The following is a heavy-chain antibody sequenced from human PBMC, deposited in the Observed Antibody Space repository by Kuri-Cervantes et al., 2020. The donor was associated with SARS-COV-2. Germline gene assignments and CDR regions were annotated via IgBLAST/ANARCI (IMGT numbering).Heavy chain of an antibody. V-gene: IGHV3-49*04. CDR3: TTEDSSGWYNWFDP. J-gene: IGHJ5*01. Sequence: GESMKISCTASGSTFGDYAMSWVRHAPGKGLEWVGFIRSKAYGRTTKYAASVKGRFTISRDDSKSIAYLKMNSLKTQDTAVYYCTTEDSSGWYNWFDPWGQGTLVTVSS. CDR2: IRSKAYGRTT. D-gene: IGHD6-19*01. CDR1: GSTFGDYA.